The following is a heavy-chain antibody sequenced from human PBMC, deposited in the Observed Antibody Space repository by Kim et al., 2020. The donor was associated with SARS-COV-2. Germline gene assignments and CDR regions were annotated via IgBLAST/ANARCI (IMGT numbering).Heavy chain of an antibody. CDR3: TSAGIAAAGAFGFFDY. J-gene: IGHJ4*02. D-gene: IGHD6-13*01. V-gene: IGHV3-49*03. Sequence: GGSLRLSCTASGFTFGDYAMSWFRQAPGKGLEWVGFIRSKAYGGTTEYAASVKGRFTISRDDSKSIAYLQMNSLKTEDTAVYYCTSAGIAAAGAFGFFDYWGQGTLVTVSS. CDR1: GFTFGDYA. CDR2: IRSKAYGGTT.